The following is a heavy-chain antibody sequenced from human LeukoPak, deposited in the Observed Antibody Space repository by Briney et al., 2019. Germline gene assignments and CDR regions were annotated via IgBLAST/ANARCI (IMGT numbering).Heavy chain of an antibody. CDR1: GFTFSSYA. Sequence: GGSLRLSCAASGFTFSSYAMSWVRQAPGKGLEWVSAIYSGGSTFYADSVKGRFTISRDSSKNTLYLQMNSLRADDTAVYYCARVYPNTGIAVAVFDYWGQGTLVTVSS. CDR2: IYSGGST. CDR3: ARVYPNTGIAVAVFDY. D-gene: IGHD6-19*01. V-gene: IGHV3-66*01. J-gene: IGHJ4*02.